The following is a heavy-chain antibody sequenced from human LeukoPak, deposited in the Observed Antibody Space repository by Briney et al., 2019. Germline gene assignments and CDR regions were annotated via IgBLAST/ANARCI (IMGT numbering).Heavy chain of an antibody. CDR3: ARRYDSSGHPNGISFDY. CDR2: IYPGDSDT. Sequence: GESLKISCRGSGYSFTSYWIGWVRQMPGKGLEWMGIIYPGDSDTRYSPSFQGQVTISADKSISTAYLQWSSLKASDTAMYYCARRYDSSGHPNGISFDYWGQGTLVTVSS. V-gene: IGHV5-51*01. J-gene: IGHJ4*02. CDR1: GYSFTSYW. D-gene: IGHD3-22*01.